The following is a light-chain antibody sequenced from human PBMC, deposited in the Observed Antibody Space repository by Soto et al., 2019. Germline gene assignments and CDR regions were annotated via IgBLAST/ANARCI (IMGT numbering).Light chain of an antibody. V-gene: IGLV2-8*01. J-gene: IGLJ1*01. CDR1: RTDVDGYNY. CDR2: EVY. CDR3: SSYGGSNNPYV. Sequence: QSVLTQPASVSGSPGQSIAISCTGVRTDVDGYNYVSWYQQHPGKAPKLIIYEVYKRPLGVSDHFSGSKSGNTASLTISGLQAEDEADYYCSSYGGSNNPYVFGTVTKSPS.